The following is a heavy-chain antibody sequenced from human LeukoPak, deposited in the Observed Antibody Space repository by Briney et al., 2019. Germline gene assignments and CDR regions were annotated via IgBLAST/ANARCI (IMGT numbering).Heavy chain of an antibody. D-gene: IGHD3-16*01. CDR1: GGTFSSYA. V-gene: IGHV1-69*06. Sequence: GASVKVSCKASGGTFSSYAISWVRQAPGQGLEWMGGIIPIFGTANYAQKFRGRVTITADKSTSTAYMELSSLRSEDTAVYYCASAGPFGLEPSLGGYYYYMDVWGKGTTVTVSS. CDR2: IIPIFGTA. J-gene: IGHJ6*03. CDR3: ASAGPFGLEPSLGGYYYYMDV.